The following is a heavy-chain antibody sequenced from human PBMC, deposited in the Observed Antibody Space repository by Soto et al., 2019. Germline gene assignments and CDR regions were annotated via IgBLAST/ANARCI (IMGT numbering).Heavy chain of an antibody. Sequence: QVQLQESGPGLVKPSQTLSLTCTVSGGSISSGGYYWSGIRQHPGKGLEWIGYIYYSGSTYYNPSRKSRVTISVDTSKNQFSLKLNSVTAADTAVYYCARENGDYVPNYFEYWGQGTLVTVSS. CDR3: ARENGDYVPNYFEY. CDR1: GGSISSGGYY. D-gene: IGHD4-17*01. J-gene: IGHJ4*02. CDR2: IYYSGST. V-gene: IGHV4-31*03.